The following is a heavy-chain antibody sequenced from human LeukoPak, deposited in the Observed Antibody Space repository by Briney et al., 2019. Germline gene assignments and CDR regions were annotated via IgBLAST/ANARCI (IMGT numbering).Heavy chain of an antibody. V-gene: IGHV3-74*01. Sequence: GGSLRLSCAASGFTFSNSWMHRVRQAPGKGLVWVSRINSDGSSTNYADSVKGRFTISRDNAKNTLYLQMNNLRAEDTAFYYCTRQTYSSGWFDYWGQGTLVTVSS. CDR3: TRQTYSSGWFDY. D-gene: IGHD6-19*01. J-gene: IGHJ4*02. CDR2: INSDGSST. CDR1: GFTFSNSW.